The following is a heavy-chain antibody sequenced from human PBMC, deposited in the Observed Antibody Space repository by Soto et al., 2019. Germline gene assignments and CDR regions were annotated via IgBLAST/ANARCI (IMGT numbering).Heavy chain of an antibody. V-gene: IGHV3-23*01. Sequence: GGSLRLSCAASGFTFSNYAMSWVRQAPGKGLEWVSTISGSGGSTYYADSVKGRFTISRDNSKNTLYLQMNSLRAEDTAVYHCATLGPYVAAAQRDFDYWGQGTLVTVSS. CDR3: ATLGPYVAAAQRDFDY. D-gene: IGHD6-13*01. CDR2: ISGSGGST. CDR1: GFTFSNYA. J-gene: IGHJ4*02.